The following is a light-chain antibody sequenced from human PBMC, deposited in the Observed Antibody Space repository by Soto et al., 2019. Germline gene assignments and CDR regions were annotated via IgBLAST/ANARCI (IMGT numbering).Light chain of an antibody. Sequence: QSALTQPASVSGSPGQSITISCTGTSNDIGGYNLVSWYQQHPGKAPKLIIFEANKRPSGVSDRFSGSRSDNTASLTISALQAEDEADYSCCSFAGGATFVFGGGTKLTVL. CDR2: EAN. V-gene: IGLV2-23*02. CDR3: CSFAGGATFV. J-gene: IGLJ2*01. CDR1: SNDIGGYNL.